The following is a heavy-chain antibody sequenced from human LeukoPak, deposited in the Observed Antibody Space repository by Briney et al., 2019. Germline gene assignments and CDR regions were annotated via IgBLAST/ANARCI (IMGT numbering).Heavy chain of an antibody. CDR2: IKQDGSEK. J-gene: IGHJ2*01. CDR3: TKEHYYAGGYFDL. Sequence: GGSLRLSCEASKIILRIYWMSWVRQVPGKGLEWVASIKQDGSEKYYVDSVKGRFTISRDNAKKSLSLQMSSLRADDTAIYYCTKEHYYAGGYFDLWGRGTLVTVSS. D-gene: IGHD3-10*01. V-gene: IGHV3-7*01. CDR1: KIILRIYW.